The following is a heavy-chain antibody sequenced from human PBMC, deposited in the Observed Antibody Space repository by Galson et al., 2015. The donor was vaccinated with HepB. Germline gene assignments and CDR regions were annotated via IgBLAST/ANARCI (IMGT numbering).Heavy chain of an antibody. D-gene: IGHD3-10*01. CDR3: ARDTYYYGSGSSSGFDY. Sequence: VKVSCKASGYTFTSYAMHWVRQAPGQRLEWMGWINAGNGNTKYSQKFQGRVTITRDTSASTAYMELSSLRSEDTAVYYCARDTYYYGSGSSSGFDYWGQGTLVTVSS. V-gene: IGHV1-3*01. J-gene: IGHJ4*02. CDR1: GYTFTSYA. CDR2: INAGNGNT.